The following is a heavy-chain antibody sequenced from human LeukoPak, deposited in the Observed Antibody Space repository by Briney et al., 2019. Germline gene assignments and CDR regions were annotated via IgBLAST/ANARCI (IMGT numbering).Heavy chain of an antibody. CDR2: IYTSGST. Sequence: SETLSLTCTVSGGSISSYYWSWIRQPAGKGLEWIGRIYTSGSTNYNPSLKSRVTMSVDTSKNQFSLKLSSVTAADMAVYYCARSPAYYYGSGSYYNLQTQYYFDYWGQGTLVTVSS. CDR1: GGSISSYY. J-gene: IGHJ4*02. V-gene: IGHV4-4*07. CDR3: ARSPAYYYGSGSYYNLQTQYYFDY. D-gene: IGHD3-10*01.